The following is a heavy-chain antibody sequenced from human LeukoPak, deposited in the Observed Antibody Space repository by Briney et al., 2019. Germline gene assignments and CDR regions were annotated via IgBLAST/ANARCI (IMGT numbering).Heavy chain of an antibody. Sequence: ASVKVSCKASGYTFTSYYMHWVRQAPGQGLEWMGIINPSGGSTSYAQKFQGRVTMTRDTSMSTVYMELSSLRSEDTAVYYCARGVTGRRSVVPAATRYFQHWGQGTLVTVSS. D-gene: IGHD2-2*01. CDR2: INPSGGST. V-gene: IGHV1-46*01. CDR3: ARGVTGRRSVVPAATRYFQH. J-gene: IGHJ1*01. CDR1: GYTFTSYY.